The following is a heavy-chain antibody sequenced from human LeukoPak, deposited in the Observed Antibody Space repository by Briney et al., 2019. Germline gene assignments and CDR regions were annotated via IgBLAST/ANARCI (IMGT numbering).Heavy chain of an antibody. CDR3: AKDVPSAYFDY. D-gene: IGHD2-2*01. Sequence: GGSLRLSCAASGFTFSSYGMHWVRQAPGKGLEWVAFVRYDETTRFYADSVKGRFTISRDNSKTTLYLQMNSLRAEDTAVYYCAKDVPSAYFDYWGQGTLVTVSS. CDR1: GFTFSSYG. J-gene: IGHJ4*02. V-gene: IGHV3-30*02. CDR2: VRYDETTR.